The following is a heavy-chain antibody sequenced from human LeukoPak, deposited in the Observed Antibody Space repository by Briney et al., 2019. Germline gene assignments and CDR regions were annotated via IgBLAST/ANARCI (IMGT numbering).Heavy chain of an antibody. V-gene: IGHV3-48*03. J-gene: IGHJ4*02. CDR3: AKDLRSSADSKMGAADY. Sequence: GGSLRLSCAASGFTFSSYEMNWVRQAPGKGLEGVSYISSSGSTIYYADSVKGRFTISRDNAKNSLYLQMNSLRAEDTAVYYCAKDLRSSADSKMGAADYWGQGTLVTVSS. CDR2: ISSSGSTI. CDR1: GFTFSSYE. D-gene: IGHD1-26*01.